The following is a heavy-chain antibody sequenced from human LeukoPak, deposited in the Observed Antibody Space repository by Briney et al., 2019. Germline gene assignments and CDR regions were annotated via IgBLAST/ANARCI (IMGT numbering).Heavy chain of an antibody. CDR1: GFTFSSYS. D-gene: IGHD3-10*01. CDR2: ISSSSIYI. J-gene: IGHJ4*02. Sequence: GGSLRLSCAASGFTFSSYSMNWVRQAPGKGLEWVSSISSSSIYIYYADSVKGRFTISRDNAKNSLYLQMNSLRAEDTAVYYCARVGYYGSGSYDYWGQGTLVTVSS. CDR3: ARVGYYGSGSYDY. V-gene: IGHV3-21*01.